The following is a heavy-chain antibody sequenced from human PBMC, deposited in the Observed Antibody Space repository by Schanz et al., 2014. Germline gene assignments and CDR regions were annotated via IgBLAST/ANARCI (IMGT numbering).Heavy chain of an antibody. J-gene: IGHJ6*02. CDR3: AKGMGYCSGGTCYDYYYYGLDV. D-gene: IGHD2-15*01. V-gene: IGHV3-23*04. CDR2: ISASGGST. Sequence: EVQLVESGGGLIQPGGSLRLSCAASGFTFSSYAMSWVRQAPGKGLEWVSTISASGGSTYYADSVKGRFTISRDNAKNTLYLQMNSLSADDTAVFYCAKGMGYCSGGTCYDYYYYGLDVWGQGTTVTVSS. CDR1: GFTFSSYA.